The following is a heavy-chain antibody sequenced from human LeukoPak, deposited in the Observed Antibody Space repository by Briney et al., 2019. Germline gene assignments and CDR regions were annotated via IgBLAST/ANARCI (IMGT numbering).Heavy chain of an antibody. CDR2: INHSGST. CDR3: ARGWGTVVTPYYFDY. D-gene: IGHD4-23*01. CDR1: GGSFSGYY. Sequence: SETLSLTRAVYGGSFSGYYWSWIRQPPGRGLEWSGEINHSGSTNYNPSLKSLVTISVDTSKTQFSLKLSSVTAADTAVYYCARGWGTVVTPYYFDYWGQGTLVTVSS. V-gene: IGHV4-34*01. J-gene: IGHJ4*02.